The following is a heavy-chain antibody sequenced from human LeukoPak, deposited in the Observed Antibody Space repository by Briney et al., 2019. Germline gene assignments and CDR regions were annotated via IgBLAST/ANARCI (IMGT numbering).Heavy chain of an antibody. D-gene: IGHD3-10*01. CDR2: ISHDGAFQ. J-gene: IGHJ4*02. Sequence: SGGSLRLSCAASGFSLSSFGMHWVRQAPGKGLDWVAVISHDGAFQSYADSVKGRFTISRDISKNTLYLQMNSLRAEDTAVYYCARDRGSGSFDYWGQGTLVTVSS. CDR1: GFSLSSFG. V-gene: IGHV3-33*01. CDR3: ARDRGSGSFDY.